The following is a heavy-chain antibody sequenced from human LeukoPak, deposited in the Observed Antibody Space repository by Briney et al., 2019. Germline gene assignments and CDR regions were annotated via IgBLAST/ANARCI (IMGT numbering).Heavy chain of an antibody. CDR2: INFKSEDI. CDR3: ARDKDYASDM. J-gene: IGHJ3*02. V-gene: IGHV3-48*01. D-gene: IGHD4-11*01. CDR1: GFTFSSHN. Sequence: PGGSLRLSCAASGFTFSSHNMNWVRQAPGKGLEWISFINFKSEDIRYADSVEGRFIISRDSARKSLYLHMNSLRAEDTAVYYCARDKDYASDMWGQGTMVTVAS.